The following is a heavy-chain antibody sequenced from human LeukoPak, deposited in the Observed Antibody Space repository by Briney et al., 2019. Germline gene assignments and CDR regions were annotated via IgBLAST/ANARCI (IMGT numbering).Heavy chain of an antibody. CDR1: TFIFSDYA. D-gene: IGHD2-2*01. V-gene: IGHV3-23*01. CDR3: TRDQRKYCSRTTCFVFDI. CDR2: ISGGGDAT. J-gene: IGHJ3*02. Sequence: GGSLRLSCAASTFIFSDYAMTWVRQAPGKGLEWVSTISGGGDATYYAHSVKGRFAVSRDNSKKTLYLQLNSLRAEDTAVYYCTRDQRKYCSRTTCFVFDIWGQGTVVSVSS.